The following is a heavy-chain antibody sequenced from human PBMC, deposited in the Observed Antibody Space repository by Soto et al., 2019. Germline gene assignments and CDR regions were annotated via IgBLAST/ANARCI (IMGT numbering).Heavy chain of an antibody. CDR3: ARLLVYCISSSCHGHYAMDV. CDR2: IYYSGST. V-gene: IGHV4-39*01. CDR1: SAPVSSSTYT. D-gene: IGHD2-2*01. J-gene: IGHJ6*02. Sequence: ETLSLTCTVSSAPVSSSTYTWGWIRQPPGKGLEWIGSIYYSGSTYYNPSLNSRVTVSVDTSKNQFSLKVTSVTAADTAVYYFARLLVYCISSSCHGHYAMDVWGQGTTVTVSS.